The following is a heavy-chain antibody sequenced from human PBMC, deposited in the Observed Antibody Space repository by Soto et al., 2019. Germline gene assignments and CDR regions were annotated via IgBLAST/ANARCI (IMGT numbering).Heavy chain of an antibody. CDR3: AKGRGGSGSLTPRVDF. Sequence: EVQLLESGGCLVQPGGSLRLSCAAAGFTFNNYAMTCVRQAPGTGLEWVSAISGGGDTTSYADSVKGRFTVSRDGSKNTLYLQMSSLRAEDTALYYCAKGRGGSGSLTPRVDFWGQGTLVTVSS. D-gene: IGHD3-10*01. CDR2: ISGGGDTT. V-gene: IGHV3-23*01. J-gene: IGHJ4*02. CDR1: GFTFNNYA.